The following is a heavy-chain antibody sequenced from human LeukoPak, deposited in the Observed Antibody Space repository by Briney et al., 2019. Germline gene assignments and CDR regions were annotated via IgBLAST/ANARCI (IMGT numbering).Heavy chain of an antibody. CDR1: GGSISSYY. D-gene: IGHD3-3*01. CDR3: ASRRYYGFWSGYVD. Sequence: PSETLSLTCTVSGGSISSYYWSWIRQPPGKGLEWIGYIYYSGSTNCNPSLKSRVTISVDTSKKQFSLKLSSMTAADTAVYYCASRRYYGFWSGYVDWGQGTLVTVSS. CDR2: IYYSGST. J-gene: IGHJ4*02. V-gene: IGHV4-59*08.